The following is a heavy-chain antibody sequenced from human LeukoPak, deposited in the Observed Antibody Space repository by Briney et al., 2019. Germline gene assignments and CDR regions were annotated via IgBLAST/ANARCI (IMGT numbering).Heavy chain of an antibody. D-gene: IGHD5-18*01. Sequence: PSETLSLTCTVSGGSISSSSYYWGWIRQPAGKGLEWIGSIYYSGSTYYNPSLKSRVTISVDTPKNQFSLKLSSVTAADTAVYYCARHVDSYVLRGFDYWGQGTLVTVSS. V-gene: IGHV4-39*01. CDR3: ARHVDSYVLRGFDY. CDR1: GGSISSSSYY. J-gene: IGHJ4*02. CDR2: IYYSGST.